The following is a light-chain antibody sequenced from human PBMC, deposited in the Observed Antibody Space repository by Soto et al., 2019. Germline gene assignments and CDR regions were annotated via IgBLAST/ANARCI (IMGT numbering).Light chain of an antibody. Sequence: EIVLTQSPGTLSLSPGERATLSCRASQSVNSNYLAWYQQKPGQAPGLLIYGASTRATGIPDRFSGSGSGTDFTLTISRLEPEDFAVYYCQQYGSSPLTFGGGTKVEIK. CDR3: QQYGSSPLT. J-gene: IGKJ4*01. V-gene: IGKV3-20*01. CDR1: QSVNSNY. CDR2: GAS.